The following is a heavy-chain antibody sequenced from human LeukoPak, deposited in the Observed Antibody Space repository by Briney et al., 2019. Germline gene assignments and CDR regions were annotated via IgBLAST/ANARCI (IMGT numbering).Heavy chain of an antibody. CDR3: ARDSASNPHYYYGMDV. J-gene: IGHJ6*02. V-gene: IGHV1-18*01. CDR2: ISAYNGNT. CDR1: GYTFTSYG. Sequence: GASVKVSCKASGYTFTSYGISWVRQAPGQGLEWMGWISAYNGNTNYAQKLQGRVTMTTDTSTSTAYMELRSLRSDDTAVYYCARDSASNPHYYYGMDVWGQGTTVTVSS.